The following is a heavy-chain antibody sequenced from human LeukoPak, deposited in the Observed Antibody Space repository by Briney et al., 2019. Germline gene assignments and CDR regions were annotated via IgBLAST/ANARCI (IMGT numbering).Heavy chain of an antibody. J-gene: IGHJ4*02. Sequence: GGSLRLSCAASGFTFSDYYMSWVRQAPGKGLEWVSAISGSGGSTYYANSVKGRFTISRDNSKNTLYLQMNSLRAEDTAVYYCARDEYGGNSDYWGQGTLVTVSS. D-gene: IGHD4-23*01. CDR1: GFTFSDYY. V-gene: IGHV3-23*01. CDR2: ISGSGGST. CDR3: ARDEYGGNSDY.